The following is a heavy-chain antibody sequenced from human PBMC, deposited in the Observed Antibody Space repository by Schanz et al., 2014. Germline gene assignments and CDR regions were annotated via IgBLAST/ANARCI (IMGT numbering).Heavy chain of an antibody. CDR2: ISGSGGST. J-gene: IGHJ5*02. V-gene: IGHV3-23*04. CDR3: AKELYSGSHYGWFDP. Sequence: EVQLVESGGGLVQPGRSLRLSCAASRFTFSSYAMSWVRQAPGKGLAWVSAISGSGGSTYYADSVKGRFTISRDNSNHTLYLQMNSLRADDTAVYYCAKELYSGSHYGWFDPWGQGTLVTVSS. CDR1: RFTFSSYA. D-gene: IGHD1-26*01.